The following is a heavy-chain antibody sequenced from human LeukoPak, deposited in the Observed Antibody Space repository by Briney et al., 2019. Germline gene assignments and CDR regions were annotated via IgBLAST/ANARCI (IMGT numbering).Heavy chain of an antibody. J-gene: IGHJ5*02. CDR2: IYYSGST. CDR1: GGSISSYY. V-gene: IGHV4-59*01. CDR3: AREGDNYGNWFDP. D-gene: IGHD5-18*01. Sequence: SETLSLTCTVSGGSISSYYWSWIRQPPGKGLEWIGYIYYSGSTNYNPSLKSRVTISLNTSKNQFSLKLSSVTAADTAVYYCAREGDNYGNWFDPWGQGTLVTVSS.